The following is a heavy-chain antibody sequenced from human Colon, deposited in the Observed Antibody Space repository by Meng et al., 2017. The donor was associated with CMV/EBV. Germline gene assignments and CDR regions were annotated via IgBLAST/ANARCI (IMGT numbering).Heavy chain of an antibody. Sequence: SGASGFTFGSYAMSWVRQAPGKGLEWVSHIYSAGRNTFYADSVKVRFTSSRDNSNNMLYLQMNNLRVDDTAVYYCAKDTPILYGAYDYWGQGVVVTVSS. D-gene: IGHD2/OR15-2a*01. V-gene: IGHV3-23*03. J-gene: IGHJ4*02. CDR1: GFTFGSYA. CDR2: IYSAGRNT. CDR3: AKDTPILYGAYDY.